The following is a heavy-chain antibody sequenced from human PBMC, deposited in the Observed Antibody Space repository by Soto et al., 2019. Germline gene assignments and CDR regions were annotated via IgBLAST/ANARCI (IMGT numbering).Heavy chain of an antibody. V-gene: IGHV3-23*01. CDR1: GFTFSSYA. D-gene: IGHD6-19*01. CDR2: ISGSGGST. CDR3: AKSGTYSSARKAWFDP. Sequence: GGSLRLSCAASGFTFSSYAMSWVRQAPGKGLEWVSAISGSGGSTYYADSVKGRFTISRDNSKNALYLQMNSLRAEDTAVYYCAKSGTYSSARKAWFDPWGQGTLVTVSS. J-gene: IGHJ5*02.